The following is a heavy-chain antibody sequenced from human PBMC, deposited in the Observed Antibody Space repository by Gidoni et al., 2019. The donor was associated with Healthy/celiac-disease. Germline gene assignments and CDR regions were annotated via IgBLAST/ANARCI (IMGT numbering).Heavy chain of an antibody. J-gene: IGHJ3*02. CDR1: GGSISSSSYY. D-gene: IGHD3-3*01. CDR3: ASLEQDFGVVIISAFDI. V-gene: IGHV4-39*01. CDR2: IYYSGRT. Sequence: QLQLQESGPGLVKPSETLSLTCTVSGGSISSSSYYWGWIRQPPGKGLEWIGSIYYSGRTYYNPSLKSRVTISVDTSKNQFSLKLSSVTAADTAVYYCASLEQDFGVVIISAFDIWGQGTMVTVSS.